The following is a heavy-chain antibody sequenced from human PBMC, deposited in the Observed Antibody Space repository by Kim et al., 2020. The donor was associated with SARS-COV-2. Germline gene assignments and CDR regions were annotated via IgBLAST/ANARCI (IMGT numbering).Heavy chain of an antibody. V-gene: IGHV3-33*01. CDR1: GFTFSNYG. CDR3: ARDRLSRRMNTFGGVIDYGMDV. Sequence: GGSLRLSCAASGFTFSNYGMHWVRQAPGKGLEWVAVIWYDGSNQYYADSVKGRFTISRDNSKNTLYLQMNSLRAEDTAVYYCARDRLSRRMNTFGGVIDYGMDVWGQGTTVTVSS. J-gene: IGHJ6*02. CDR2: IWYDGSNQ. D-gene: IGHD3-16*02.